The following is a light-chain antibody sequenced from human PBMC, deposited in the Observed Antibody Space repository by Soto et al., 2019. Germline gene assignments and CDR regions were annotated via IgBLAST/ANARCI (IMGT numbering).Light chain of an antibody. V-gene: IGLV7-43*01. CDR3: LLYYGGAPV. Sequence: QTVVTQEPSLTVSPGGTVTLTCASSTGAVTSGNYPNWFQQKPGQAPRALIYSTSNKRSWTPARFSGSLLGGKAALTLSGVQPEDEAEYYCLLYYGGAPVFGTGTKLTVL. CDR1: TGAVTSGNY. J-gene: IGLJ1*01. CDR2: STS.